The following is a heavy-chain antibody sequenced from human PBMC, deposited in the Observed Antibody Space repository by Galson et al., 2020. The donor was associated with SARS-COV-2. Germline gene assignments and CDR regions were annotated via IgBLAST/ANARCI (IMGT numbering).Heavy chain of an antibody. J-gene: IGHJ5*02. CDR1: GYTFTSYG. V-gene: IGHV1-18*01. Sequence: ASVKVSCKASGYTFTSYGISWVRQAPGQGLEWMGWISAYNGNTNYAQKLQGRVTMTTDTSTSTAYMELRSLRSDDTAVYYCARSLPHYDYVWGMMDPWGQGTLVTVSS. CDR2: ISAYNGNT. D-gene: IGHD3-16*01. CDR3: ARSLPHYDYVWGMMDP.